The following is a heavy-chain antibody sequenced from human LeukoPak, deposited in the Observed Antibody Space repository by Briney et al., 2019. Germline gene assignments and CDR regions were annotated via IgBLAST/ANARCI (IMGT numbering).Heavy chain of an antibody. V-gene: IGHV1-8*01. Sequence: ASVKVSCKASGYTFTSYDINWVRQATGQVLVWMGWMNPNSGNTGYAQKFQGRVTMTRNTSISTAYMELSSLRSEDTAVYYCARGFSAGSGWTGVSYGLDVWGQGTTVTVSS. CDR3: ARGFSAGSGWTGVSYGLDV. J-gene: IGHJ6*02. CDR2: MNPNSGNT. CDR1: GYTFTSYD. D-gene: IGHD6-25*01.